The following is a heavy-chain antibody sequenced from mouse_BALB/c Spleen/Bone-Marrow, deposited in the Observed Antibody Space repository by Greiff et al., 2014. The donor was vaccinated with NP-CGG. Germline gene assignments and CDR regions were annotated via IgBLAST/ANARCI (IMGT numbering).Heavy chain of an antibody. CDR3: ARSYRFWYFDV. Sequence: VKLMESGSVLVRPGASVKLSCKASGHTFTSSWMHWAKQRPGQGLEWIGDIHPNSGNTNYNEKFRGKATLTVDTSSNTAYVDLSSLTSEDSAVYYCARSYRFWYFDVWGAGTTVTVSS. CDR2: IHPNSGNT. J-gene: IGHJ1*01. CDR1: GHTFTSSW. D-gene: IGHD2-14*01. V-gene: IGHV1S130*01.